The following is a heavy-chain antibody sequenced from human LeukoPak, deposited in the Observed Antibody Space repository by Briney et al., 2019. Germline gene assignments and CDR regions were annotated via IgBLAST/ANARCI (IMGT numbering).Heavy chain of an antibody. CDR3: ARDLGQYYDTSDNWFDP. D-gene: IGHD3-22*01. Sequence: PGGSLRLSCAASGFTVSSNYMIWVRQAPGKGLVWVSRINSDGINTSYADSVKGRFTISRDNAKNTLNLQMNSLRAEDTAVYYCARDLGQYYDTSDNWFDPWGQGTLVTVSS. CDR2: INSDGINT. J-gene: IGHJ5*02. V-gene: IGHV3-74*01. CDR1: GFTVSSNY.